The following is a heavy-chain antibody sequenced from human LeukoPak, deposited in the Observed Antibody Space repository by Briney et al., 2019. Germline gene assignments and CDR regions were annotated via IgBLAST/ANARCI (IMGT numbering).Heavy chain of an antibody. Sequence: GGSLRLSCAASGFTFSSYAMSWVRQAPGKGLEWVSAISGSGGSTYYADSVKGRFTISRDDSKNTLYLQMNSLRAEDTAVYYCAKDDEIAYYYDSSGSPIDYWGQGTLVTVSS. CDR3: AKDDEIAYYYDSSGSPIDY. CDR1: GFTFSSYA. CDR2: ISGSGGST. J-gene: IGHJ4*02. D-gene: IGHD3-22*01. V-gene: IGHV3-23*01.